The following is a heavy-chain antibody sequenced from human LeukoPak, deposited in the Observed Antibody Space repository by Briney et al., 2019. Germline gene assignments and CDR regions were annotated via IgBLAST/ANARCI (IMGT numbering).Heavy chain of an antibody. CDR1: GGSISSGGYY. CDR3: ARVGIYGDSYYFDY. D-gene: IGHD4-17*01. V-gene: IGHV4-31*03. Sequence: PSETLSPTCTVSGGSISSGGYYWSWIRQHPGKGLEWIGYIYYSGSTYYNPSLKSRVTISVDTSKNQFSLKLSSVTAADTAVYYCARVGIYGDSYYFDYWGQGTLVTVSS. J-gene: IGHJ4*02. CDR2: IYYSGST.